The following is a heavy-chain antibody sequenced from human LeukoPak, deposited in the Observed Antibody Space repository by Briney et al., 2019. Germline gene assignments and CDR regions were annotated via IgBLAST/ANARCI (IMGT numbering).Heavy chain of an antibody. CDR1: GYTFTSYY. Sequence: ASVKVSCKASGYTFTSYYMHWVRQAPGQGLEWMGIINPSGGSTSYAQKFQGRVTMTRDTSTSTVYMELSSLRSEDTAVYYRFLRSSGPYNWFDPWGQGTLVTVSS. J-gene: IGHJ5*02. CDR2: INPSGGST. V-gene: IGHV1-46*01. CDR3: FLRSSGPYNWFDP. D-gene: IGHD6-19*01.